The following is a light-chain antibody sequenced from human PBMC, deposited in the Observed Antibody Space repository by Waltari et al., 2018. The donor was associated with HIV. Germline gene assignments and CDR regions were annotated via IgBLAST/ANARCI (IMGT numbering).Light chain of an antibody. CDR2: LAS. Sequence: DIRITQSPPPLSPSVGHSATFTCRASQPTDNYLHWYQHKPGQVPKLLIYLASTLHSGVPPRFSGSGSGTSFSLTLSGVQPDDVATYFCQQTYSPPRTFGQGTRLE. CDR3: QQTYSPPRT. J-gene: IGKJ5*01. V-gene: IGKV1-39*01. CDR1: QPTDNY.